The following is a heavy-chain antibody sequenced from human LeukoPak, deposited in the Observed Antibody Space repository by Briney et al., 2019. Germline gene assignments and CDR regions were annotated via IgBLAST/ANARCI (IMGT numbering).Heavy chain of an antibody. J-gene: IGHJ4*02. V-gene: IGHV1-2*06. Sequence: ASVKVSCKASGYTFTGYYMHWVRQAPGQGLEWMGRINPNSGGTNYAQKFQGRVTMTRDTSISTAYMELSRLRSDDTAVYYCARDSQNYYDSSGYYRGDGYWGQGTLVTVSS. CDR2: INPNSGGT. CDR3: ARDSQNYYDSSGYYRGDGY. CDR1: GYTFTGYY. D-gene: IGHD3-22*01.